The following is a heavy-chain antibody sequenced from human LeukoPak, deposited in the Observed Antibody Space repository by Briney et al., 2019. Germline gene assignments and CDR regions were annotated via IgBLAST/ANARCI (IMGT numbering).Heavy chain of an antibody. CDR1: GYTFTSYD. J-gene: IGHJ6*03. V-gene: IGHV1-8*01. Sequence: RASVTVSCKASGYTFTSYDINWVRQATGQGLEWMGWMNPNSGNTGYAQKFQGRVTMTRNTSISTAYMELSSLRSEDTAVYYCARTIRGVTVPYYYYYMDVWGKGTTVTISS. CDR2: MNPNSGNT. D-gene: IGHD3-10*01. CDR3: ARTIRGVTVPYYYYYMDV.